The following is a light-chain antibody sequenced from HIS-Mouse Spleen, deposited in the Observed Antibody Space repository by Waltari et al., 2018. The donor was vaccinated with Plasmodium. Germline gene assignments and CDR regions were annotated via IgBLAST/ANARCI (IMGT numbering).Light chain of an antibody. Sequence: AIQITQSPSSLSASVGDRVTITCRASQGIRNDLVWYQQKPGKAPKLLISAASSLQSGVPSRFSGSGSGTDFTLTISSLQPEDFATYYCLQDYNYPYTFGQGTKLEIK. J-gene: IGKJ2*01. CDR2: AAS. CDR3: LQDYNYPYT. V-gene: IGKV1-6*01. CDR1: QGIRND.